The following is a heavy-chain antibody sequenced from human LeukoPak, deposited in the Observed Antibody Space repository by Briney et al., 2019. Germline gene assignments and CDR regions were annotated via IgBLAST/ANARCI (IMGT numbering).Heavy chain of an antibody. D-gene: IGHD3-10*01. Sequence: PSETLSLTCTVSGDSITSYYWSWIRQPAGKGLEWIWRIYVTGSTKYNPSLKRRVTMSGDTSKNQFSLRMSSVTAADTAIYYCARWGVQSAALDYWGQGMLVTVSS. V-gene: IGHV4-4*07. J-gene: IGHJ4*02. CDR2: IYVTGST. CDR3: ARWGVQSAALDY. CDR1: GDSITSYY.